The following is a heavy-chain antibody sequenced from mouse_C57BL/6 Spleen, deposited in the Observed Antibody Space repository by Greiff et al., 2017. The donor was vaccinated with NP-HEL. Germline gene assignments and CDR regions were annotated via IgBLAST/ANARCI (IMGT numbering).Heavy chain of an antibody. V-gene: IGHV5-17*01. Sequence: EVQLVESGGGLVKPGGSLKLSCAASGFTFSDYGMHWVRQAPEKGLEWVAYIRSGSSTIYYADTVKGRFTISRDNAKNTLFLQMTSLMSEDTAMYYCANIYHGNYGAMDYWGQGTSVTVSS. D-gene: IGHD2-1*01. J-gene: IGHJ4*01. CDR3: ANIYHGNYGAMDY. CDR1: GFTFSDYG. CDR2: IRSGSSTI.